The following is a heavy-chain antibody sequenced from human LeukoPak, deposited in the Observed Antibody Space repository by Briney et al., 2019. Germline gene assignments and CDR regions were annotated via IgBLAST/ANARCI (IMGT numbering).Heavy chain of an antibody. V-gene: IGHV5-51*01. CDR3: AKQGAGHGSGWYSDY. CDR2: IYPGDSDT. CDR1: GYISTNHW. Sequence: GESLKISCKASGYISTNHWIGWVRQMPGKGLEWMGIIYPGDSDTRYSPSFQGQVTISADKSISTAYLQWSSLKASDSAMYYCAKQGAGHGSGWYSDYWGQGTLVTVSS. D-gene: IGHD6-19*01. J-gene: IGHJ4*02.